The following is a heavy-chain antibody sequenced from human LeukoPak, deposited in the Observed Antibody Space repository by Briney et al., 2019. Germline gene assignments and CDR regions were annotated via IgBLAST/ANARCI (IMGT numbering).Heavy chain of an antibody. CDR1: GYSISSSNW. J-gene: IGHJ3*02. CDR2: IYYSGST. Sequence: SETLSLTCAVSGYSISSSNWWGWIRQPPGKGLEWIGYIYYSGSTYYNPSLKSRVTMSVDTSKNQFSLKLSSVTAVDTAVYYCAPTGSRYSYGSGSYSPGDAFDIWGQGTMVTVSS. CDR3: APTGSRYSYGSGSYSPGDAFDI. V-gene: IGHV4-28*01. D-gene: IGHD3-10*01.